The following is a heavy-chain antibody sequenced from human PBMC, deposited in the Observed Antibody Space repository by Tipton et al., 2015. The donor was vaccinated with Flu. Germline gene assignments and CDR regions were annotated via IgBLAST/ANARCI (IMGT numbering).Heavy chain of an antibody. CDR2: IYHSGST. CDR1: GGSISSYY. V-gene: IGHV4-59*01. Sequence: TLSLTCTVSGGSISSYYWSWIRQPPGKGLEWIGYIYHSGSTNYNPSLKSRVTISVDTSKNQFSLKLGSVTAADTAVYYCARELNYGMDVWGQGTTVTVSS. CDR3: ARELNYGMDV. J-gene: IGHJ6*02.